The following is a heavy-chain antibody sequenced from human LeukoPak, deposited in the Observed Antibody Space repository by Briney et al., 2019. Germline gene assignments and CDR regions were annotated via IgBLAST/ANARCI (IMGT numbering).Heavy chain of an antibody. Sequence: GGSLRLSCAASGFTFDDYAMHWVRQAPGKGLEWVSGISWNSGSIGYADSVKGRFTISRDNAKNSLYLQMNSLRAEDMALYYCAKDIYPVDTAIGSAFDIWGQGTMVTVSS. CDR3: AKDIYPVDTAIGSAFDI. V-gene: IGHV3-9*03. D-gene: IGHD5-18*01. CDR2: ISWNSGSI. J-gene: IGHJ3*02. CDR1: GFTFDDYA.